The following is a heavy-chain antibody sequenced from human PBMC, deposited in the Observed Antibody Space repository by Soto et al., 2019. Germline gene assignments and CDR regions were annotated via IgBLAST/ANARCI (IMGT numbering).Heavy chain of an antibody. J-gene: IGHJ4*02. CDR3: ARGARYSSGVGSTFDY. V-gene: IGHV3-30-3*01. CDR1: GFTFSSYA. D-gene: IGHD6-19*01. Sequence: QVQLVESGGCVVQPGRSLRLSCAASGFTFSSYAMHWVRQAPGKGLEWVAVISYDGSNKYYADSVKGRFTIYRDNSKNTLYLQMNSLRAEDTAVYSCARGARYSSGVGSTFDYLGQGTLVTVSS. CDR2: ISYDGSNK.